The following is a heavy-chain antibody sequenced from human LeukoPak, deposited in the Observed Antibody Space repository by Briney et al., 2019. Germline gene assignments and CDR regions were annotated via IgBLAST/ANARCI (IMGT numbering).Heavy chain of an antibody. CDR2: IIPIFGTA. CDR3: ARALAAAGYYWFDP. CDR1: GGTFSSYA. J-gene: IGHJ5*02. V-gene: IGHV1-69*06. D-gene: IGHD6-13*01. Sequence: ASVKVSCKASGGTFSSYAISWVRQAPGQGLEWMGGIIPIFGTANYAQKFQGRVAITADKSTSTAYMELSSLRSEDTAVYYCARALAAAGYYWFDPWGQGTLVTVSS.